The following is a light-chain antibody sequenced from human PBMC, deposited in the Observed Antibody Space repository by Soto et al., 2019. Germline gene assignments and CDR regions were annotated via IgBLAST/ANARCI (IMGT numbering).Light chain of an antibody. V-gene: IGKV1-9*01. CDR1: QGISSY. Sequence: DIKLTQSPSFLSASVGDRVTITCRASQGISSYLAWYQQKPGKATKLLIYAASTLQSGVPSRFSGSGSGTEFTLTISSLQPEDFATYYCQQLNSSPLTFGGGTKVEIK. CDR2: AAS. J-gene: IGKJ4*01. CDR3: QQLNSSPLT.